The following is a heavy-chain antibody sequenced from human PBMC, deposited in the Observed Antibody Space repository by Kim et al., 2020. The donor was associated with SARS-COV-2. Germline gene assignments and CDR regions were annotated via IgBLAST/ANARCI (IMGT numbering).Heavy chain of an antibody. D-gene: IGHD6-19*01. V-gene: IGHV1-46*01. J-gene: IGHJ4*02. Sequence: AQKCQGRVTMTRDTSTSTVYMELSSLRSEDTAVYYCARVAVAGQVALDYWGQGTLVTVSS. CDR3: ARVAVAGQVALDY.